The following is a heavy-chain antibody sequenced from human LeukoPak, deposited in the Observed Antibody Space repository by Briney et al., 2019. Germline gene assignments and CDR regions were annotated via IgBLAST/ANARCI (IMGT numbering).Heavy chain of an antibody. CDR2: ISSSSSYI. CDR3: AKRFRYNGAWTYGMDV. CDR1: GFTFSSYS. V-gene: IGHV3-21*04. J-gene: IGHJ6*02. Sequence: GGSLRLSCAASGFTFSSYSMNWVRQAPGKGLEWVSAISSSSSYIHYADSVKGRFTISRDNAKNSLYLQMNSLTAADTAVYYCAKRFRYNGAWTYGMDVWGQGTAVTVSS. D-gene: IGHD5-12*01.